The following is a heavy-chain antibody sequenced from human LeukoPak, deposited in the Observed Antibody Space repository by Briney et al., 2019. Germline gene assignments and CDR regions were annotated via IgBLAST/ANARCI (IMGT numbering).Heavy chain of an antibody. CDR2: IHLNGIT. CDR1: GFTFGDYA. J-gene: IGHJ4*02. D-gene: IGHD6-13*01. CDR3: AAGYSSSWSIY. V-gene: IGHV4-34*08. Sequence: GSLRLSCTASGFTFGDYAMSWFRQPPGKGLEWIGEIHLNGITNYNPSLKSRVTMSIDRSNNQFSLNLSSVTAADTAVYYCAAGYSSSWSIYWGQGTLVTVSS.